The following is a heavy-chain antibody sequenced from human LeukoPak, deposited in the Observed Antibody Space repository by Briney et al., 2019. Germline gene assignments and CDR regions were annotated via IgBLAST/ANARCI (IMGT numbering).Heavy chain of an antibody. J-gene: IGHJ4*02. CDR3: ARVRWGGLYYFDY. CDR2: IYYSGST. Sequence: SETLSLTCTVSGGSISSYYWSWIRQPPGKGLEWIGYIYYSGSTNYNSSFKSRVTISIDTSKNQFSLRLSSVTAADTAVYYCARVRWGGLYYFDYWGQGTLVTVSS. CDR1: GGSISSYY. V-gene: IGHV4-59*01. D-gene: IGHD3-16*01.